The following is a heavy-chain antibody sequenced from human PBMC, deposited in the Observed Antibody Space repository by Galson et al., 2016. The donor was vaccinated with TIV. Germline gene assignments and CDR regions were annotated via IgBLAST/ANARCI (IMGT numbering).Heavy chain of an antibody. CDR3: TRPAMGSTRNAFDI. D-gene: IGHD1-1*01. J-gene: IGHJ3*02. Sequence: SLRLSCAASGFTFGHYAVNWFRQAPGKGLEWVGFITSKTYGATTEYAVSVKGRFTISRDDSGNIAYLQMNSLKTEDTAVYYCTRPAMGSTRNAFDIWGQGTVVTVS. CDR2: ITSKTYGATT. CDR1: GFTFGHYA. V-gene: IGHV3-49*03.